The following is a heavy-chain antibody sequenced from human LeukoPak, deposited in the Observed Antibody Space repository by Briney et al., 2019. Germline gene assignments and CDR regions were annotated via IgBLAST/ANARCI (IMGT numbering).Heavy chain of an antibody. J-gene: IGHJ6*03. V-gene: IGHV4-30-2*01. CDR2: IYHSGST. CDR3: ARGLTVYYYMDV. CDR1: GGSISSGGYY. Sequence: SQTLSLTCTVSGGSISSGGYYWSWIRQPPGKGLEWIGYIYHSGSTYYNPSLKSRVTISVDTSKNQFSLKLSSVTAADTAVYYCARGLTVYYYMDVWGKGTTVTVSS. D-gene: IGHD4-17*01.